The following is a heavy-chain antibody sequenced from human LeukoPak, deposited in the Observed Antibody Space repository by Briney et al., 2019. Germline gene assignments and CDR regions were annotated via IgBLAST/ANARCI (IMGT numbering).Heavy chain of an antibody. CDR2: ISISGSTI. CDR3: AKSAMVRGVMGMGFDP. J-gene: IGHJ5*02. CDR1: GFTFGTYE. V-gene: IGHV3-48*03. D-gene: IGHD3-10*01. Sequence: GGSLRLSCAASGFTFGTYEMNWVRQAPGKGLEWVSYISISGSTIYYADSVKGRFTISRDNSKNTLYLQMNSLRAEDTAVYYCAKSAMVRGVMGMGFDPWGQGTLVTVSS.